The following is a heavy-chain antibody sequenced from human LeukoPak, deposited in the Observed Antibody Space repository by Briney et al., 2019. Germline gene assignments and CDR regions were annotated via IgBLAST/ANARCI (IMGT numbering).Heavy chain of an antibody. CDR3: AREQLAYYYYGMDV. CDR2: IKQDGSEK. CDR1: GFTFSGYW. D-gene: IGHD6-13*01. J-gene: IGHJ6*02. Sequence: PGGSLRLSCAASGFTFSGYWMSWVRQAPGKGLEWVANIKQDGSEKYYVDSVKGRFTISRDNAKNSLYLQMNSLRAEDTAVYYCAREQLAYYYYGMDVWGQGTTVTVSS. V-gene: IGHV3-7*01.